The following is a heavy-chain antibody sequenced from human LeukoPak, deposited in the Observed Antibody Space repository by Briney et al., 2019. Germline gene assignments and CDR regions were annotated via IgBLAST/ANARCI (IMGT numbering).Heavy chain of an antibody. CDR1: GGTFSSYA. CDR2: IIPILGIA. CDR3: ASLAAADRNCYDSSGVDY. D-gene: IGHD3-22*01. Sequence: ASVKVSCKASGGTFSSYAISWVRQAPGQGLEWMGRIIPILGIANYAQKFQGRVTITADKSTSTAYMELSSLRSEDTAVYYCASLAAADRNCYDSSGVDYWGQGTLVTVSS. J-gene: IGHJ4*02. V-gene: IGHV1-69*04.